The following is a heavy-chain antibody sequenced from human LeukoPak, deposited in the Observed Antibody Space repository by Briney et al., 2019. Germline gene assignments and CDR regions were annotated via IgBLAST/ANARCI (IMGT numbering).Heavy chain of an antibody. CDR1: GYSFSNYW. CDR2: IFPSHCDT. V-gene: IGHV5-51*01. J-gene: IGHJ4*02. CDR3: ARLGTFDY. Sequence: GESLKISCQASGYSFSNYWIGWVRQMPGKGLEWMGIIFPSHCDTIYSPSFQGQVTISADKSISTAYLQWSSLKASDTAMYYCARLGTFDYWGQGTLVTVSS. D-gene: IGHD3-16*01.